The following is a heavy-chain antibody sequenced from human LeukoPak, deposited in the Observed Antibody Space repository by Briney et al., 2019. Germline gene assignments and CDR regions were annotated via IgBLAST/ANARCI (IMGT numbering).Heavy chain of an antibody. CDR1: GYTFTINY. V-gene: IGHV1-46*01. J-gene: IGHJ4*02. Sequence: ASVNVSCKASGYTFTINYIHWVRQAPGQGLEWMGMIYPRDGSTSYAQKFQGRVTVTRDTSTSTVHMELSGLRSEDTAVYYCARDQEGFDYWGQGTLVTVSS. CDR3: ARDQEGFDY. CDR2: IYPRDGST.